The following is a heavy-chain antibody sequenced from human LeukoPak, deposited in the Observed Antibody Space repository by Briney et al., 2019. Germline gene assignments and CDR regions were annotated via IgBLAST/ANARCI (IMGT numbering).Heavy chain of an antibody. Sequence: GGSLRLSCAASGFTFSSYAMSWVRQAPGKGLEWVSAISGSGGSTYYADSVKGRFTISRDNSKNTLYLQMGSLRAEDMAVYYCARGRRYSSGWYPYDYWGQGTLVTVSS. D-gene: IGHD6-19*01. J-gene: IGHJ4*02. CDR1: GFTFSSYA. CDR3: ARGRRYSSGWYPYDY. CDR2: ISGSGGST. V-gene: IGHV3-23*01.